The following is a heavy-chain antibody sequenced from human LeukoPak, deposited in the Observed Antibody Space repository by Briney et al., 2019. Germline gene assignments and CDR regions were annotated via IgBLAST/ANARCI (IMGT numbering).Heavy chain of an antibody. CDR1: GFTFSSYA. CDR3: ARGKSVAGTGSYWFDP. J-gene: IGHJ5*02. CDR2: ISYDGSSK. Sequence: PGGSLRPSCAASGFTFSSYAMHWVRQAPGKGLEWVAVISYDGSSKYYADSVKGRFTISRDNSKNTLYLQMNSLRAEDTAVYYCARGKSVAGTGSYWFDPWGQGTLVTVSS. D-gene: IGHD6-19*01. V-gene: IGHV3-30*04.